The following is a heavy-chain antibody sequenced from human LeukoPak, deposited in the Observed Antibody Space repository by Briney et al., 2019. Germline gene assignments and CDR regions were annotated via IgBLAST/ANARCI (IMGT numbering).Heavy chain of an antibody. D-gene: IGHD3-10*01. CDR1: GYTFTSYD. V-gene: IGHV1-8*01. CDR2: MNPNSGNT. CDR3: ATATAMVRGVITLNYYYGMDV. J-gene: IGHJ6*02. Sequence: ASVKVSCKASGYTFTSYDINWVRQATGQGLEWMGWMNPNSGNTGYAQKFQGRVTMTRNTSISTAYMELSSLRSEDTAVYYCATATAMVRGVITLNYYYGMDVWGQGTTVTVSS.